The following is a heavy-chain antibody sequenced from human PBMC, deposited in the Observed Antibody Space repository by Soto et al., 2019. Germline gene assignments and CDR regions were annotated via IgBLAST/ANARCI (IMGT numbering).Heavy chain of an antibody. J-gene: IGHJ4*02. Sequence: GGSLRQSCVASEFTFSTDSMNWVRQAPGKGLEWVSYISSSSTTIYYADSVKGRFTISRDNAKNLLYLQMKSLRAEDTAVYYCARSSTFYDYWGQGTPVTVSS. CDR1: EFTFSTDS. CDR3: ARSSTFYDY. V-gene: IGHV3-48*01. CDR2: ISSSSTTI. D-gene: IGHD6-6*01.